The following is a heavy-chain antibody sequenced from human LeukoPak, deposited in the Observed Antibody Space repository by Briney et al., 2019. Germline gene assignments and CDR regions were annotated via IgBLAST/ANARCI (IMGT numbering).Heavy chain of an antibody. Sequence: ASVKVSCKVSGYTLTELSMHWVRQAPGKGLEWMGGFDPEDGETIYAQKLQGRVTMTTDTSTSTAYMELRSLRSDDTAVYYCARDIRGYYYDSSGYYLRIDYFDYWGQGTLVTVSS. CDR2: FDPEDGET. CDR1: GYTLTELS. CDR3: ARDIRGYYYDSSGYYLRIDYFDY. J-gene: IGHJ4*02. D-gene: IGHD3-22*01. V-gene: IGHV1-24*01.